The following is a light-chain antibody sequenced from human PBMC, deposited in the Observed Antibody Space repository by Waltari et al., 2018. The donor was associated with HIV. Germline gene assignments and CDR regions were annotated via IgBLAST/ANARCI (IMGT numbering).Light chain of an antibody. Sequence: QSVLPQPPSVSGAPGQRLTISCPGTNSNIRANYDLPWYRQLPGTAPQVLLYGNNNRPSGVPDRFSGSKSGTSASLAITGLQPEDESDYHCQSYDSTLSGWVFGGGTKLTVL. J-gene: IGLJ3*02. CDR1: NSNIRANYD. CDR3: QSYDSTLSGWV. V-gene: IGLV1-40*01. CDR2: GNN.